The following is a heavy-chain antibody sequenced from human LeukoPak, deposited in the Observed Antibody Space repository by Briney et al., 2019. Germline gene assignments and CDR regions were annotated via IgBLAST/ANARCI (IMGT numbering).Heavy chain of an antibody. CDR2: IKSKTDGGTT. D-gene: IGHD1-26*01. V-gene: IGHV3-15*01. CDR1: GFPFSSAW. CDR3: TTDVGAIGDY. J-gene: IGHJ4*02. Sequence: GGSLRLSCAASGFPFSSAWMSWVRQAPGKGLEWVGRIKSKTDGGTTDYAAPVKGRFTISRDDSKNTLYLQMNSLHTEDTAVYYCTTDVGAIGDYWGQGTLVTVSS.